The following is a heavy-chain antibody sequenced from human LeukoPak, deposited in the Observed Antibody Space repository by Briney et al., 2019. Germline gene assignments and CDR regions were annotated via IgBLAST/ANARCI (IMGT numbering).Heavy chain of an antibody. CDR2: IGSSGSPT. J-gene: IGHJ4*02. CDR1: GFAFSSYN. CDR3: ARGAGLSGSWPFDY. V-gene: IGHV3-48*01. D-gene: IGHD6-25*01. Sequence: GGSLRLSCAASGFAFSSYNMNWVRQAPGKGLEWISYIGSSGSPTHYADSVRGRFTISRDNAKNSLYLQMNSLRVEDTAVYYCARGAGLSGSWPFDYWGQGTLVTVSS.